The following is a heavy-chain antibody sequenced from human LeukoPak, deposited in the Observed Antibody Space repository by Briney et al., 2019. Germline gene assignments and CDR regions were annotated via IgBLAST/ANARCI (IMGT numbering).Heavy chain of an antibody. J-gene: IGHJ4*02. CDR2: IHYSGST. V-gene: IGHV4-59*08. Sequence: SETLSLTCTVSGGSISGYYWSWIRQPPGEGLEWIGYIHYSGSTNYNPSLKSRVTISVDTSMDQFSLRLSSVTAADTAVYYCARYGSRACYPYDCWGQGTLVTVSS. CDR3: ARYGSRACYPYDC. D-gene: IGHD3-10*01. CDR1: GGSISGYY.